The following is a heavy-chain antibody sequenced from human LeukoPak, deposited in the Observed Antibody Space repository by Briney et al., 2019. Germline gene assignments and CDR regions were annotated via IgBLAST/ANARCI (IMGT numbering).Heavy chain of an antibody. V-gene: IGHV4-31*03. J-gene: IGHJ3*02. CDR1: GGSISSGGYY. D-gene: IGHD1-26*01. Sequence: PSETLSLTCTVSGGSISSGGYYWSWLRQHPGKGLEWIGYIYYSGSTYYNPSLKSRVTISVDTSKNQFSLKLSSVTAADTAVYYCARDSGELLGAFDIWGQGTMDTVSS. CDR3: ARDSGELLGAFDI. CDR2: IYYSGST.